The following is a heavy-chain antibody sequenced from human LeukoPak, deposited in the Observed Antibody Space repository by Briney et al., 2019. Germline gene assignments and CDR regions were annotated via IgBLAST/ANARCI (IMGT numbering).Heavy chain of an antibody. CDR3: AKGQYFHDSSGYYR. CDR1: GFTFSNYA. V-gene: IGHV3-23*01. J-gene: IGHJ4*02. CDR2: ISGDGGTT. Sequence: GGSLRLSCVASGFTFSNYAMTWVRQAPGKGLECVSVISGDGGTTLHADSVKGRFTISRDNSKNTLYLEMNSLRDDDTAVYYCAKGQYFHDSSGYYRWGRGTLVTVSS. D-gene: IGHD3-22*01.